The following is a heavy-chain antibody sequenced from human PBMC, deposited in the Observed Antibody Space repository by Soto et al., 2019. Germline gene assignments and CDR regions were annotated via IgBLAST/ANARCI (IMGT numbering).Heavy chain of an antibody. Sequence: QVQLQESGPRLVKPSETLSLTCTVSGASIGASYWSWIRQSPGKGLEWMGYIFYRGSTNYSPSLNSRVSMTVDSSKNQVSLTLSSVTAADTAVYYCARVSTVTNLDYWGHGMLVTVSS. V-gene: IGHV4-59*01. D-gene: IGHD4-17*01. CDR2: IFYRGST. CDR3: ARVSTVTNLDY. CDR1: GASIGASY. J-gene: IGHJ4*01.